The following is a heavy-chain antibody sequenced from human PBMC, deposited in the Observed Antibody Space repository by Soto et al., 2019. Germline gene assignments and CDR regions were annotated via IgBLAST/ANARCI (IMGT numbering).Heavy chain of an antibody. CDR2: LIHGGST. CDR3: ARSPLGYDYVRQTWREVGDSFDI. Sequence: TLSLTCAIYGASLGGFHWTWLRQAPGKVLEWIGELIHGGSTNYNPSLKSRVSFSLDTSKNQFSLHLMSVTAADTAVYYCARSPLGYDYVRQTWREVGDSFDIWGRGTMVTVSS. D-gene: IGHD3-16*01. V-gene: IGHV4-34*12. J-gene: IGHJ3*02. CDR1: GASLGGFH.